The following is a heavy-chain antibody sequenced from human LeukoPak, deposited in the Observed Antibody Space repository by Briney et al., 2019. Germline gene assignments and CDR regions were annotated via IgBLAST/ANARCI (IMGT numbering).Heavy chain of an antibody. D-gene: IGHD3-3*01. CDR1: GGSFSGYY. J-gene: IGHJ3*02. Sequence: SETLSLTCAVYGGSFSGYYWSWIRQPPGKGLEWIGYIYYSGSTNYNPSLKSRVTISVDTSKNQFSLKLSSVTAADTAVYYCARSSQITIFGVVTMPGAFDIWGQGTMVTVSS. CDR3: ARSSQITIFGVVTMPGAFDI. CDR2: IYYSGST. V-gene: IGHV4-59*01.